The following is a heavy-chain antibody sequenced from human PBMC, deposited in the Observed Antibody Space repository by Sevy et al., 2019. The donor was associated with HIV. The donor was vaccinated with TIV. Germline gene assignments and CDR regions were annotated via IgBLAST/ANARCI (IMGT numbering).Heavy chain of an antibody. CDR1: GYTFTSYD. Sequence: ASVKVSCKASGYTFTSYDINWVRQATGQGLEWMGWMNPNSGNTGYAQMFQGRVTMTRNTSISTAYMELSSLRSEDTAVYYCARGRRIAAAGKTSNWFDPWGQGTLVTVSS. CDR3: ARGRRIAAAGKTSNWFDP. V-gene: IGHV1-8*01. J-gene: IGHJ5*02. D-gene: IGHD6-13*01. CDR2: MNPNSGNT.